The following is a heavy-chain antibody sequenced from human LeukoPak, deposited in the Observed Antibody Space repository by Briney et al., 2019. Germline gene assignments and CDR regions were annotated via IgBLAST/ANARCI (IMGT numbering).Heavy chain of an antibody. CDR2: ISFDGSNQ. Sequence: GGSLRLSCAASGFTFSSFGMHWVRQAPGQGLEWVAVISFDGSNQYYADSVKGRFTIYRDNFKNTVYLQMNSLRAEETAVYYCAKSHPPAVTTEEGEYLQHWGQGTLVTVSS. CDR3: AKSHPPAVTTEEGEYLQH. V-gene: IGHV3-30*18. J-gene: IGHJ1*01. CDR1: GFTFSSFG. D-gene: IGHD4-17*01.